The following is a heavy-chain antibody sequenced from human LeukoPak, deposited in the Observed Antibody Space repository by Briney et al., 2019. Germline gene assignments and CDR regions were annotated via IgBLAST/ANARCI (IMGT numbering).Heavy chain of an antibody. CDR1: GYTFTGYY. CDR2: INPNSGGT. CDR3: ARVPLYCSSTSCDARTFDI. D-gene: IGHD2-2*01. Sequence: ASVKVSCKASGYTFTGYYMHWVRQAPGQGLEWMGWINPNSGGTNYAQKFQGRVPMTRDTSISTAYMELSRLRSDDTAVYYCARVPLYCSSTSCDARTFDIWGQGTMVTVSS. V-gene: IGHV1-2*02. J-gene: IGHJ3*02.